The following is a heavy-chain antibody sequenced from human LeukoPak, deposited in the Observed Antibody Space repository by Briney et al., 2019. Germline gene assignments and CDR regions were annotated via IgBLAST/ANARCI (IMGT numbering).Heavy chain of an antibody. CDR2: INWDDQK. V-gene: IGHV2-5*02. Sequence: ESGPTLVNPTQTLTLTCTFSGFSLTTSGVGVGWIRQPPGKALEWLALINWDDQKVYSPSLQSRLSITKDTSKNQVVLTMANVDPVETATYYRAHRRDSSGYQYRYWFAPWGQGTLVTVSS. D-gene: IGHD3-22*01. J-gene: IGHJ5*02. CDR1: GFSLTTSGVG. CDR3: AHRRDSSGYQYRYWFAP.